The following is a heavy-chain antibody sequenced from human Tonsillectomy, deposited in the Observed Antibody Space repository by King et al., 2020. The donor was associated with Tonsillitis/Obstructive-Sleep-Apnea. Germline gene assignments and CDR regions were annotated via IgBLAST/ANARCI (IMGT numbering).Heavy chain of an antibody. D-gene: IGHD1-14*01. CDR2: IDHNGRT. CDR1: GGSFTRYY. Sequence: VQLQQWGTGLLKPSETLSLTCAVYGGSFTRYYWTWIRQPPGKGLEWIAEIDHNGRTKYNPSLKGRVIMSVDTSKTLFSLSLDSVTAADTAIYYCARAGQTTFGFHMDVWGKGTTVTVAS. J-gene: IGHJ6*03. V-gene: IGHV4-34*01. CDR3: ARAGQTTFGFHMDV.